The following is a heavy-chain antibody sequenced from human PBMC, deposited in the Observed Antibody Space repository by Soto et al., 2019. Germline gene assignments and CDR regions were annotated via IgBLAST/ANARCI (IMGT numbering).Heavy chain of an antibody. CDR2: INHSGST. CDR1: GGSCSGYY. Sequence: SETLSLTCAVEGGSCSGYYGSWIRQPPGKGLEWIGEINHSGSTNYNPSLKSRVTISVDTSKNQFPLTLSSMTAADTAVYYCARTGHLFDYWGQGISVTVSS. J-gene: IGHJ4*02. CDR3: ARTGHLFDY. V-gene: IGHV4-34*01.